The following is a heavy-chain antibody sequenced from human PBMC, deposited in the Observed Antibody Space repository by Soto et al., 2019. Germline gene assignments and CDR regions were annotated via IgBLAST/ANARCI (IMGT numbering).Heavy chain of an antibody. Sequence: GGSLRLSCAASGFTFSSYAMHWVRQAPGKGLEWVAVISYDGSNKYYADSVKGRFTISRDNSKNTLYLQMNSLRAEDTAVYYCARSWDIVVVVAAIDYWGQGTLVTVSS. CDR2: ISYDGSNK. V-gene: IGHV3-30-3*01. D-gene: IGHD2-15*01. CDR3: ARSWDIVVVVAAIDY. CDR1: GFTFSSYA. J-gene: IGHJ4*02.